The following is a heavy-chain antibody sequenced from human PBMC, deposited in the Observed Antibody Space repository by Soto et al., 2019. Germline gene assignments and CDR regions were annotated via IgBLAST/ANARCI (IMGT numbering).Heavy chain of an antibody. CDR3: ARNPRWQWLNV. J-gene: IGHJ6*02. V-gene: IGHV4-31*03. CDR2: VSYSGSA. Sequence: QVQLQESGPGLVKPSQTLSLSCTVSGGSIISSAYYWHWVRKRPGRGLEWIGYVSYSGSAYCNPSLSSRVSITIDVSENQFSLNLASVTAADTAVYYCARNPRWQWLNVWGHGTTVTVSS. CDR1: GGSIISSAYY. D-gene: IGHD6-19*01.